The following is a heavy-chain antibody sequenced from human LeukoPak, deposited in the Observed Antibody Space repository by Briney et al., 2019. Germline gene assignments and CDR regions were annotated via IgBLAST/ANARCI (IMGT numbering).Heavy chain of an antibody. CDR3: GRAGFGTAYNRFYYYMDV. V-gene: IGHV4-38-2*01. D-gene: IGHD3-10*01. J-gene: IGHJ6*03. Sequence: SETLSLTCEVSNYPITSDYYWVWIRQPPGQGLEWIGQIFHSGIAHYNPSPKSRVTMSVDTSRSQFSVNLNSVTAADTAVYYCGRAGFGTAYNRFYYYMDVWGKGTTVTVSS. CDR2: IFHSGIA. CDR1: NYPITSDYY.